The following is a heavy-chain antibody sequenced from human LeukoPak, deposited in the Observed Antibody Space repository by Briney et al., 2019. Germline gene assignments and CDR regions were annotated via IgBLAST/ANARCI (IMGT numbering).Heavy chain of an antibody. V-gene: IGHV3-23*01. J-gene: IGHJ4*02. CDR3: ARLNGAGGGNYFDY. D-gene: IGHD3-16*01. Sequence: GGSLRLSCAASGFTFSSYAMSWVRQAPGKGLEWVSAISGSGGSTYYADSVKGRFTISRDNSKNTLYLQMNSLRAEDTAVYYCARLNGAGGGNYFDYWGQGTLVTVSS. CDR1: GFTFSSYA. CDR2: ISGSGGST.